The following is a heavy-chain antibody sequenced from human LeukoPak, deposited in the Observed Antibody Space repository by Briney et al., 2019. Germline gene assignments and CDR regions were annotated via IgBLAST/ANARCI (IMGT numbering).Heavy chain of an antibody. Sequence: ASVKVSCKASGYTFTTYDINWVRQAPGQGLEWMGWMNPNSGNTGYAQTFQGRATMTRNTSISTAYMELSSLRSEDTAVYYCARGPNKSDGGNSGSAWFDPWGQGTRVTVSS. CDR1: GYTFTTYD. J-gene: IGHJ5*02. CDR3: ARGPNKSDGGNSGSAWFDP. V-gene: IGHV1-8*01. CDR2: MNPNSGNT. D-gene: IGHD4-23*01.